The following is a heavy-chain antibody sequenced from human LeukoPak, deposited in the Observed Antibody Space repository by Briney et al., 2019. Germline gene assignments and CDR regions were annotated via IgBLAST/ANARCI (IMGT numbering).Heavy chain of an antibody. V-gene: IGHV1-2*02. Sequence: ASVKVSCKASGYTFTGYYMHWVRQAPGQGLEWMGWINPNSGGTNYAQKFQGRVTMTRDTSISTAYMELSRLRSDDTAVYYCARGIHYGSGSYSLFGYYYGMDVWGQGTTVTVSS. CDR1: GYTFTGYY. J-gene: IGHJ6*02. D-gene: IGHD3-10*01. CDR3: ARGIHYGSGSYSLFGYYYGMDV. CDR2: INPNSGGT.